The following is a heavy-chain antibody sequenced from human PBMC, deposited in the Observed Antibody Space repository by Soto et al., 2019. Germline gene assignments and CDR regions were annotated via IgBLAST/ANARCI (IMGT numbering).Heavy chain of an antibody. Sequence: SVKVSCKASGGSFSSLVISWLRQAPGQGPEWMGGINPMLGVANFAQKFQDRVTITADESTTTAYMELSSLRSEDTAVYYCARGPAQFDPWGQGTLVTVS. CDR1: GGSFSSLV. J-gene: IGHJ5*02. D-gene: IGHD2-2*01. CDR2: INPMLGVA. V-gene: IGHV1-69*10. CDR3: ARGPAQFDP.